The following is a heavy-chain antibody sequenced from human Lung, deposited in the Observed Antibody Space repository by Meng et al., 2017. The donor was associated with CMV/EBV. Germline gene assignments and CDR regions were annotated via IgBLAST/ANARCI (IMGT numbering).Heavy chain of an antibody. V-gene: IGHV4-4*02. CDR2: IDDSGST. CDR1: GASISSNIR. J-gene: IGHJ4*02. CDR3: ARGKQDAWELLAY. Sequence: KESGHGPWKPSGTLSLTCGVSGASISSNIRWTWVRQPPGKGLEWIGDIDDSGSTNYNPSLNSRISISLDKSKNHFSLKVNSVTAADTAVYYCARGKQDAWELLAYWGQGALVTVSS. D-gene: IGHD1-26*01.